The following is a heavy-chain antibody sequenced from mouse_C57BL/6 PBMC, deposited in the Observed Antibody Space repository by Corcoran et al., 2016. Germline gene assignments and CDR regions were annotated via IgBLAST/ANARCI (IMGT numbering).Heavy chain of an antibody. J-gene: IGHJ2*01. CDR1: GYTFIDYY. D-gene: IGHD1-1*01. Sequence: EAQLQQSGPLLVQPGASVMISCNASGYTFIDYYMNWVKQSHGKSLEWIGDINPNNGGTSYNQKFKGKATLTVDKSSSTAYMELRSLTSEDSAVYYCAMTYYYGRSYFDYWGQGTTLTVSS. CDR2: INPNNGGT. V-gene: IGHV1-26*01. CDR3: AMTYYYGRSYFDY.